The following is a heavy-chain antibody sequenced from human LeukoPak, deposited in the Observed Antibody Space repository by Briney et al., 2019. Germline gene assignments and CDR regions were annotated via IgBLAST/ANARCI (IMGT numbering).Heavy chain of an antibody. J-gene: IGHJ4*02. Sequence: SETLSLTCTVSGGSITSYYWNWIRQPAGKGLEWIGRLSTSGSTDYNPSLKSRVTMSEDTSNNEFSLKLTSVTAADTAVYYCARDSITGFDYWGRGTLVTVSS. CDR3: ARDSITGFDY. V-gene: IGHV4-4*07. CDR2: LSTSGST. D-gene: IGHD1-20*01. CDR1: GGSITSYY.